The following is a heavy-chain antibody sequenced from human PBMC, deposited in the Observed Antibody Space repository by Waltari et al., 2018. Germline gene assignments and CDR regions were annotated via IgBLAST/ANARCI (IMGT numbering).Heavy chain of an antibody. Sequence: LESGGGLAQPGGSLRLSCAASGFSIGTSAMSWVRQAPGRGLEWGSSFNRQATTYYAGSVRGRFVISRDDSDNKVHLQMNGLNADDTATYYCAKDHPSDGWPAFDSWGQGTQVIVSS. CDR3: AKDHPSDGWPAFDS. V-gene: IGHV3-23*01. D-gene: IGHD6-19*01. CDR2: FNRQATT. CDR1: GFSIGTSA. J-gene: IGHJ4*02.